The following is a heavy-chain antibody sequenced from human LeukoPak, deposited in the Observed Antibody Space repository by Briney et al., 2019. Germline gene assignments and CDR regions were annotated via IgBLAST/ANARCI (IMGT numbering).Heavy chain of an antibody. CDR2: IRSKAYGGTT. D-gene: IGHD3-22*01. J-gene: IGHJ6*03. V-gene: IGHV3-49*04. Sequence: GGPLRLSCTASGFTFGDYAMSWVRQAPGKGLEWVGFIRSKAYGGTTEYAASVKGRFTISRDDSKSIAYLQMNSLKTEDTAVYYCTRATYYYDSSSLYYYYYYMDVWGKGTTVTVSS. CDR3: TRATYYYDSSSLYYYYYYMDV. CDR1: GFTFGDYA.